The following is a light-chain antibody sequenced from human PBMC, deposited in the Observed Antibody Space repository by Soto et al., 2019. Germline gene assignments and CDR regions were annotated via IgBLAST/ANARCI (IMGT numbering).Light chain of an antibody. V-gene: IGLV2-14*01. CDR1: SSDVGGYNY. CDR2: DVS. J-gene: IGLJ1*01. Sequence: QSVLTQPASVSGSPGQSITISCTGTSSDVGGYNYVSWYQQYPGKAPKLMIYDVSNRPSGVSDRFSGSTSGNTASLTISGLQAEDEADYYCSSYTNSNTLVFGTGTKLTVL. CDR3: SSYTNSNTLV.